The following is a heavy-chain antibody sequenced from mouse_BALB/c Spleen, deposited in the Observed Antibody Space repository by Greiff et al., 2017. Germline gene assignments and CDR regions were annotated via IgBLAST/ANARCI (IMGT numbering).Heavy chain of an antibody. V-gene: IGHV14-4*02. CDR1: GFNIKDYY. Sequence: EVQLQQSGAELVRSGASVKLSCTASGFNIKDYYMHWVKQRPEQGLEWIGWIDPENGDTEYAPKFQGKATMTADTSSNTAYLQLSSLTSEDTAVYYCSADYYGSSVYFDVWGAGTTVTVSS. J-gene: IGHJ1*01. D-gene: IGHD1-1*01. CDR3: SADYYGSSVYFDV. CDR2: IDPENGDT.